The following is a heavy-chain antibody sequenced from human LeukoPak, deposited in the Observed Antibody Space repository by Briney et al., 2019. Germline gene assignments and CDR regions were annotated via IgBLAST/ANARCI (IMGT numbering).Heavy chain of an antibody. CDR3: AKGSRPVVAATFFHY. CDR2: ISGSGTNT. D-gene: IGHD2-15*01. J-gene: IGHJ4*02. CDR1: GFTFSSYG. V-gene: IGHV3-23*01. Sequence: GGTLRLSCAASGFTFSSYGMSWVRQAPGKELEWVSVISGSGTNTDYADSVKGRFTISRNNSKNTLYVQMNSLRAEDTAVYYCAKGSRPVVAATFFHYWGQGTLVTVSS.